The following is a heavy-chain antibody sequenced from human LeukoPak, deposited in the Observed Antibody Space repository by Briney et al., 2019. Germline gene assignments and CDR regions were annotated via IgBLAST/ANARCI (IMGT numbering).Heavy chain of an antibody. Sequence: SETLSLTCTVSGDSISSDDYYWGWIRQPPGGGLEWIGTIYHNGATQYNPSLKSRVTLSVDTSQNQFSLKLNSVTAADTAVYYCARARRDGYGEWNYWGQGTLVTVSS. CDR1: GDSISSDDYY. V-gene: IGHV4-39*07. CDR2: IYHNGAT. CDR3: ARARRDGYGEWNY. D-gene: IGHD5-24*01. J-gene: IGHJ4*02.